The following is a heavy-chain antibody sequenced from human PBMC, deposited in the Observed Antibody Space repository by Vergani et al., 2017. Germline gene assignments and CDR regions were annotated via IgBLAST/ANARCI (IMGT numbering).Heavy chain of an antibody. J-gene: IGHJ5*02. D-gene: IGHD6-19*01. V-gene: IGHV4-59*11. CDR1: FDSIRNLY. Sequence: QVQLQESGPGLVKSSETLSLTCSVSFDSIRNLYCNWIRQPPGKGLELIGSIHYSENTNYNPSLKTRVTISVDTSKNQFSLTLTSVTAADTAAYYCASDTHSGQRADRWGQGILVTVTS. CDR3: ASDTHSGQRADR. CDR2: IHYSENT.